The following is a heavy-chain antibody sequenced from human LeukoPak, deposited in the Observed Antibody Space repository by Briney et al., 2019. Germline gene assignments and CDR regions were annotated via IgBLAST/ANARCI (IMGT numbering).Heavy chain of an antibody. V-gene: IGHV1-2*02. J-gene: IGHJ6*03. D-gene: IGHD3-10*01. CDR3: AKGGGGSGVPDYYMDV. CDR2: INPNSGGT. Sequence: GASVKVSCKASGYTFTGYYMHWVRQAPGQGLEWMGWINPNSGGTNYAQKFQGRVTMTRDTSISTAYMELSRLRSDDTAVYYCAKGGGGSGVPDYYMDVWGKGTTVTVSS. CDR1: GYTFTGYY.